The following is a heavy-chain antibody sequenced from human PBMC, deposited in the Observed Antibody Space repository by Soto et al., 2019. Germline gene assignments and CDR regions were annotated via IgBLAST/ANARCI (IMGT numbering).Heavy chain of an antibody. CDR2: ASPYNGDT. D-gene: IGHD2-2*01. CDR1: GYNFINND. J-gene: IGHJ4*02. CDR3: ARDVSSSTINVWAY. Sequence: QVQLVQSGGAVKKPGASVRVSCKASGYNFINNDIHWVRQAPGQGLEWMGWASPYNGDTKYAENFQGRVTMTTDTXXSTAYMELRSLRSDDTAMYYCARDVSSSTINVWAYWGQGTPVTVSS. V-gene: IGHV1-18*01.